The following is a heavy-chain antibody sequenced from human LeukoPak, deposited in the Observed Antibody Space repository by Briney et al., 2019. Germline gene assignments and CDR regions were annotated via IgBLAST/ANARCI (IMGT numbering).Heavy chain of an antibody. Sequence: SDTLSLTCTVSGGSISSYFWSWIRQPAGKGLEWIGRIHTSGNTNYNPSLKSRVTMTVDTSKNQFSLNLTSVTAADTAEYYCAREKNQLGFDPWGQGTLVTVSS. CDR3: AREKNQLGFDP. CDR2: IHTSGNT. D-gene: IGHD6-13*01. CDR1: GGSISSYF. J-gene: IGHJ5*02. V-gene: IGHV4-4*07.